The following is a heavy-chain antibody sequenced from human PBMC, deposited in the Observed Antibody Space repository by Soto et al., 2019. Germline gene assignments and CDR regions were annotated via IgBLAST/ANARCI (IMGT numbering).Heavy chain of an antibody. CDR1: GFTFSDYY. Sequence: GGSLRLSCAASGFTFSDYYMSWIRQAPGKGLEWVSYISSSSSYTNYADSVKGRFNNSRDNAKNSLYLQMNSLRAEDTAVYYCARARLVPRVDTAMVNYYYYYGMDVWGQGTTVTVSS. V-gene: IGHV3-11*06. CDR2: ISSSSSYT. D-gene: IGHD5-18*01. CDR3: ARARLVPRVDTAMVNYYYYYGMDV. J-gene: IGHJ6*02.